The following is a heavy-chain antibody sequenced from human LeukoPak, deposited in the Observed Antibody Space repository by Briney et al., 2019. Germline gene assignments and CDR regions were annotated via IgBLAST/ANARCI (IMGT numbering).Heavy chain of an antibody. J-gene: IGHJ4*02. CDR3: ARSDMGAQGYYFDY. CDR2: IYSGGST. CDR1: GFTVSSNY. V-gene: IGHV3-66*01. D-gene: IGHD1-26*01. Sequence: PGGSLRLSCAASGFTVSSNYMSWVRQAPGKGLEWVSVIYSGGSTYYADSVKGRFTISRDNSKNTLYLQMNSLRAEDTAVYYCARSDMGAQGYYFDYWGQGILVTVSS.